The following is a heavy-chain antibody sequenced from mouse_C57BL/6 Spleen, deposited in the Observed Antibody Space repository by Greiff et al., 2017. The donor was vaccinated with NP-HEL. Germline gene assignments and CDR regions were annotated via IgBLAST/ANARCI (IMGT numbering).Heavy chain of an antibody. CDR1: GYTFTSYW. J-gene: IGHJ4*01. Sequence: QVQLQQPGAELVKPGASVKLSCKASGYTFTSYWMHWVKQRPGQGLEWIGMIHPNSGSTNYNEKFKSKATLTVDKSSSTAYMQLSSLTSEDSAVYYCARTGYDYDVGDYAMDYWGQGTSFTVSS. CDR3: ARTGYDYDVGDYAMDY. V-gene: IGHV1-64*01. D-gene: IGHD2-4*01. CDR2: IHPNSGST.